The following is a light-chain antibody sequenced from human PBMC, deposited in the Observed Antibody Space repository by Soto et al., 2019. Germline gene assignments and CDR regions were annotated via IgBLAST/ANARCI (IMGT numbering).Light chain of an antibody. CDR3: SSYTSRSTLGV. CDR1: NNDIGGYHY. J-gene: IGLJ2*01. CDR2: DVS. V-gene: IGLV2-14*03. Sequence: QSALTQHASVSGSPGQSITISCTGTNNDIGGYHYLSWYQQHPGKAPELMIYDVSTRKSGVSYRCSGSKSGNTAYPTIAGLQAEDEADYYCSSYTSRSTLGVVSGGTKLTVL.